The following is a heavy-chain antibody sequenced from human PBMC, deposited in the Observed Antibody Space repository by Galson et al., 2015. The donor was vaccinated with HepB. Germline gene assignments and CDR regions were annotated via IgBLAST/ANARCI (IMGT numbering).Heavy chain of an antibody. Sequence: SLRLSCAASEFSVSTDHMSWVRQAPGKGLEWVAIIYNAGTTYYADSVEGRFTISRDISKNTIDLQMNSLRAEDTALYYCARVWELCFDYWGQGRVVTVSS. CDR1: EFSVSTDH. J-gene: IGHJ4*02. CDR3: ARVWELCFDY. CDR2: IYNAGTT. V-gene: IGHV3-53*01. D-gene: IGHD1-26*01.